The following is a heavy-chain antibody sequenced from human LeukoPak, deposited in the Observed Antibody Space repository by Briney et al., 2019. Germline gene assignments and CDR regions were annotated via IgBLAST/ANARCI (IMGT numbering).Heavy chain of an antibody. CDR2: INSDGSST. J-gene: IGHJ4*02. V-gene: IGHV3-74*01. CDR1: GFTFSSYW. CDR3: ARDSRRELRAIDC. D-gene: IGHD1-7*01. Sequence: PGGSLRLSCAASGFTFSSYWMHWVRQAPGQGLVWVSRINSDGSSTSYAVSVKGRFTISRDTAKNTRYLQMNSLRAEDTAVYYCARDSRRELRAIDCWGQGTLVTVSS.